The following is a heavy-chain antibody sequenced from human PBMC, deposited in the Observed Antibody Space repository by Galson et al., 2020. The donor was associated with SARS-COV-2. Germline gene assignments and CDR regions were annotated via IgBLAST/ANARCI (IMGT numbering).Heavy chain of an antibody. D-gene: IGHD1-26*01. CDR1: GGSISITHYW. V-gene: IGHV4-39*01. CDR2: IDYSGAT. CDR3: AKNLAFVGATDYGMDV. Sequence: ASETLSLTCTVSGGSISITHYWWGWIRQPPGKGLEWIASIDYSGATYYNPSLKSRLAISVDLSKNQFSLKMSSVTAADTALYFCAKNLAFVGATDYGMDVWGHGTTVTVS. J-gene: IGHJ6*02.